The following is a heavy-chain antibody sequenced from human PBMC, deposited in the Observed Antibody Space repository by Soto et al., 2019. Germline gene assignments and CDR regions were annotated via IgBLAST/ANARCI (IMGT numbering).Heavy chain of an antibody. J-gene: IGHJ6*02. CDR2: ISSSSSYI. Sequence: GGSLRLSCAASGFTFSSYSMNWVRQAPGKGLEWVSSISSSSSYIYYADSVKGRFTISRDNAKNSLYPQMNSLRAEDTAVYYCARALQYSNRPNYYYYYGMDVWGQGTTVTVSS. D-gene: IGHD4-4*01. CDR1: GFTFSSYS. CDR3: ARALQYSNRPNYYYYYGMDV. V-gene: IGHV3-21*01.